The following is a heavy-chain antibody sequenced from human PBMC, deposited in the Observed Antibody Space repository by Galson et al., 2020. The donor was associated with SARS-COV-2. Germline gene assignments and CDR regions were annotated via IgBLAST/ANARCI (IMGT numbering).Heavy chain of an antibody. D-gene: IGHD1-26*01. J-gene: IGHJ4*02. CDR2: ISYDGSNK. CDR3: AKDRAHGGFDY. V-gene: IGHV3-30*18. CDR1: GFTFSSYG. Sequence: GESLKISCAASGFTFSSYGMHWVRQAPGRGLEWVAVISYDGSNKYYEDSVKGRFTISRDNSKNTLYLQMNSLRAEDTAVYYCAKDRAHGGFDYWGQGTLVTVSS.